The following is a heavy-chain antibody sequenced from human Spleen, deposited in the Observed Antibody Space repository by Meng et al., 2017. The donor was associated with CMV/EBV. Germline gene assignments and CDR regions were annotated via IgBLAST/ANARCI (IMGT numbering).Heavy chain of an antibody. Sequence: ASVKVSCKASGYTFDHYGVSWVRQAPGLGLEWMGWININVGNTNPHQRFQGRMILTKDTSTNTAYMELRSLTSDDTAMYYCARGSWNYDFWGRGTLVTVSS. CDR2: ININVGNT. J-gene: IGHJ4*02. D-gene: IGHD1-7*01. CDR3: ARGSWNYDF. V-gene: IGHV1-18*01. CDR1: GYTFDHYG.